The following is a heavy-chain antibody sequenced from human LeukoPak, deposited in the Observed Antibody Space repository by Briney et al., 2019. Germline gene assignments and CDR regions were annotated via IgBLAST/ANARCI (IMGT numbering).Heavy chain of an antibody. V-gene: IGHV5-51*01. CDR3: ARQRGASGCINWFDP. J-gene: IGHJ5*02. D-gene: IGHD2-8*01. CDR2: IYPDDSYT. Sequence: GESLKISCETSGYSFTTYWIGWVRQMPGTGLEWVGAIYPDDSYTRYSPSFQGQVAISADKSVRTAYLQWSSLKASDTAMYYCARQRGASGCINWFDPWGQGTLVTVSS. CDR1: GYSFTTYW.